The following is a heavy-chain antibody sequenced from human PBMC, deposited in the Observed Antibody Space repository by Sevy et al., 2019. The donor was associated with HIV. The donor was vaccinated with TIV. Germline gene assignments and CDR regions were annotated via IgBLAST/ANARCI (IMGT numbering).Heavy chain of an antibody. CDR1: GLSFSSNW. D-gene: IGHD3-10*01. CDR3: VRDQVTHYYYAMDV. CDR2: ISSDGNSI. Sequence: GGSLRLSCAASGLSFSSNWMHWVRQVPGKGLLWVARISSDGNSITYAHPVEGRFTISRDNAKDMLYLQRNSLKADDTALYYGVRDQVTHYYYAMDVWGQGTMVTVSS. J-gene: IGHJ6*02. V-gene: IGHV3-74*03.